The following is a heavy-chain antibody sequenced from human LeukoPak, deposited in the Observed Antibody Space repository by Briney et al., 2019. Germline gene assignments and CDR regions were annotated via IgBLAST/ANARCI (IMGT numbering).Heavy chain of an antibody. Sequence: ASVKVSCKASGYTFTRYYLHWVRQAPGQGLEWMGIIDPSGDSTSYAQKFQGRVTMTRDTSTSTVYMELSSLRSEDTAVYYCAREGQRHYFDYWGQRTLVTVSS. J-gene: IGHJ4*02. V-gene: IGHV1-46*01. CDR1: GYTFTRYY. CDR2: IDPSGDST. CDR3: AREGQRHYFDY.